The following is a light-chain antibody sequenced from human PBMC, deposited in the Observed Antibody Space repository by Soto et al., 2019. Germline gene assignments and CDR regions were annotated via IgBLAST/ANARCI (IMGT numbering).Light chain of an antibody. CDR1: QSVRNNY. J-gene: IGKJ2*01. CDR2: GAS. V-gene: IGKV3-20*01. CDR3: QQYGSSPYT. Sequence: EILLTQSPSTLSLSPGERATLSCRASQSVRNNYLAWYRQQRPGQAPRLLIYGASGRATGIPDRFSGSGSGTDFTLTISRLEPEEFAVYYCQQYGSSPYTFGQGTKLEI.